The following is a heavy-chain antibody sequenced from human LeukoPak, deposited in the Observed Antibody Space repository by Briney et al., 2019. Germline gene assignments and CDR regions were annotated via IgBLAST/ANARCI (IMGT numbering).Heavy chain of an antibody. CDR2: IIPIFGTA. D-gene: IGHD2-15*01. Sequence: SVKVSCKASGGTFSSYAISWVRQAPGQGLEWMGGIIPIFGTANYAQKFQGRVTITADESTSTAYMELSSLRSEDTAVYYCARERYCSGGSCFNFDYWGQGTLVTVSS. J-gene: IGHJ4*02. CDR3: ARERYCSGGSCFNFDY. CDR1: GGTFSSYA. V-gene: IGHV1-69*13.